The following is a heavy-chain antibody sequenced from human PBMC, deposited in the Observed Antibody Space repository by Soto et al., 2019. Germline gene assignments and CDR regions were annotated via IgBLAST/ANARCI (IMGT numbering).Heavy chain of an antibody. CDR1: GFTFSSYG. V-gene: IGHV3-30*18. CDR3: AKVEERWLVRGGFDY. CDR2: ISYDGSNK. D-gene: IGHD6-19*01. J-gene: IGHJ4*02. Sequence: QVQLVESGGGVVQPGRSLRLSCAASGFTFSSYGMHWVRQAPGKGLEWVAVISYDGSNKYYADSVKGRFTISRDNSKNKLYLKMNSMRAEETAVYYGAKVEERWLVRGGFDYWGQGTLVTVSS.